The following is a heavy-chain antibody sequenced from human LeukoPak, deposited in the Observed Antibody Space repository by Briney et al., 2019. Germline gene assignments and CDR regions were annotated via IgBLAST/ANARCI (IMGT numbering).Heavy chain of an antibody. Sequence: SETLSLTCTVPGGSITSYYWCWIRQPPGKGLEWVGYMYYSGNGYYNPYLKRRITISVDTSKNQFSLKLSSMTAADTGVCYCASYSNSWYYFDYWGQGTVVTVSS. V-gene: IGHV4-59*01. CDR1: GGSITSYY. D-gene: IGHD6-13*01. J-gene: IGHJ4*02. CDR3: ASYSNSWYYFDY. CDR2: MYYSGNG.